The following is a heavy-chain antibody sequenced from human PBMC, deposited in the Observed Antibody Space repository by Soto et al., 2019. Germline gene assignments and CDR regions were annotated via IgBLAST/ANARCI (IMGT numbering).Heavy chain of an antibody. CDR3: ARLGLTGYSEFDP. Sequence: LRETLSLTCTVSGGSISSYYWSWIRQPPGKGLEWIGYIYYSGSTNYNPSLKSRVTISVDTSKNQFSLKLSSVTAADTAVYYCARLGLTGYSEFDPWGQGTLVTVSS. CDR1: GGSISSYY. CDR2: IYYSGST. D-gene: IGHD3-9*01. J-gene: IGHJ5*02. V-gene: IGHV4-59*01.